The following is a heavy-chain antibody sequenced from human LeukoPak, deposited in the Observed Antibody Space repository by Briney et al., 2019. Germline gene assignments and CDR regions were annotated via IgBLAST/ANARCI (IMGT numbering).Heavy chain of an antibody. J-gene: IGHJ4*02. Sequence: GGSLRLSCAASGFSFSSFWMTWVRQAPVKGLEWVANIKEDGSRNHCVDSVKGRFTISRDNAKNSLFLQMSSLRVEDTAVYYCARANNAGWFDYWGQGTLVTVSS. D-gene: IGHD6-19*01. CDR3: ARANNAGWFDY. CDR2: IKEDGSRN. CDR1: GFSFSSFW. V-gene: IGHV3-7*04.